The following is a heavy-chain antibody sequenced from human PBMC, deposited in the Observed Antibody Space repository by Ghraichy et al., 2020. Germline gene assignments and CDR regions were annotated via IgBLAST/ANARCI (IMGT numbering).Heavy chain of an antibody. D-gene: IGHD2-2*01. V-gene: IGHV3-33*01. J-gene: IGHJ6*02. CDR3: ARAEARIVVVPAAMGMDV. Sequence: GESLNISCAASGFTFSSYGMHWVRQAPGKGLEWVAVIWYDGSNKYYADSVKGRFTISRDNSKNTLYLQMNSLRAEDTAVYYCARAEARIVVVPAAMGMDVWGQGTTVTVSS. CDR2: IWYDGSNK. CDR1: GFTFSSYG.